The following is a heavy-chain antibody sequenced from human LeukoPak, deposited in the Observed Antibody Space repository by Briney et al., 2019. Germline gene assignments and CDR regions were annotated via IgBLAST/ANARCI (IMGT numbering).Heavy chain of an antibody. CDR1: VYTFTVYY. J-gene: IGHJ3*01. D-gene: IGHD2/OR15-2a*01. CDR2: INPNNGGT. Sequence: ASVTVSCKASVYTFTVYYMHWVRQAPGQGLEWMGWINPNNGGTNYAQKFQGRVTMTRDTSISTAYMDLSRLKSDDTAVYYCAREGCWGGQDFYGGGQGTMVTVSS. V-gene: IGHV1-2*02. CDR3: AREGCWGGQDFYG.